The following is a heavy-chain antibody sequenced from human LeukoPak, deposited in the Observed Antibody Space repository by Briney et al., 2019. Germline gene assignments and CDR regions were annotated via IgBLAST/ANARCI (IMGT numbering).Heavy chain of an antibody. CDR3: ARANSGYDGGYYYYYYYMDV. CDR2: IKQDGSEK. CDR1: GFTFSSYW. J-gene: IGHJ6*03. D-gene: IGHD5-12*01. V-gene: IGHV3-7*04. Sequence: PGGSLRLSCAASGFTFSSYWMSWVRQAPGKGLEWVANIKQDGSEKYYVDSVKGRFTISRDNAENSLYLQMNSLRAEDTAVYYCARANSGYDGGYYYYYYYMDVWGKGTTVTVSS.